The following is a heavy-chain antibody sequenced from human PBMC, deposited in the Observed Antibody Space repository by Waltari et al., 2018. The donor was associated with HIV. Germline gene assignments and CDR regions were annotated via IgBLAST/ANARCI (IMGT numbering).Heavy chain of an antibody. CDR1: GIAIDSYA. CDR3: AKDHGGYWRRDDIYFDV. D-gene: IGHD3-22*01. J-gene: IGHJ3*01. V-gene: IGHV3-9*01. Sequence: EVQLVDSGGGLVQPGSSLRLSWSGPGIAIDSYAMHWVRQRPGKGLEWVSAISYNSGSAAYADSVRGRFTVSRDNSKNSVYLQMDSLRPEDTAFYFCAKDHGGYWRRDDIYFDVWGRGTKVTVSS. CDR2: ISYNSGSA.